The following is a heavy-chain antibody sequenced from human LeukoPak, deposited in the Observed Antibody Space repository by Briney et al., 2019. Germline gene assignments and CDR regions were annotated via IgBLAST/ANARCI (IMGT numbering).Heavy chain of an antibody. J-gene: IGHJ4*02. V-gene: IGHV1-46*01. CDR1: GYTFTTYY. D-gene: IGHD3-22*01. CDR2: INPSGGRT. Sequence: ASVKVSCKASGYTFTTYYMHWVRQAPGQGLEWMGVINPSGGRTSYAQKFQGRVTMTRDTSTSTVYMELGSLRSEDTAVYYCAREDDSSGYVLGYFDYWGQGTLVTVSS. CDR3: AREDDSSGYVLGYFDY.